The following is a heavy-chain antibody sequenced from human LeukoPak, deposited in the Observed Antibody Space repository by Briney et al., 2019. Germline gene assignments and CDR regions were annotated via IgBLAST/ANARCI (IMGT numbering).Heavy chain of an antibody. Sequence: SQTLSITCTVSGGSISSGSYYWSWIRQPAGKGLEWIGRIYTSGSTNYNPSLKSRVTISVDTSKNQFSLKLSSVTAADTAVYYCARSPSVYSSSWIDYWGQGTLVTVSS. D-gene: IGHD6-13*01. CDR2: IYTSGST. J-gene: IGHJ4*02. CDR3: ARSPSVYSSSWIDY. V-gene: IGHV4-61*02. CDR1: GGSISSGSYY.